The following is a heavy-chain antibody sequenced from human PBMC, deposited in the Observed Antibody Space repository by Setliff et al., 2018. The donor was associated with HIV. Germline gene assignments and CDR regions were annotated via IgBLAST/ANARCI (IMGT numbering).Heavy chain of an antibody. D-gene: IGHD3-3*01. Sequence: PSETLSLTCAVYGGSFSGYYWSWIRQSPGKGLEWIGEINHSGSTKYNPSLKSRVTISVDTSKNQFSLKLSSVTAAATAVYYCARGTAYYNFGSGYSQDYYYYLDVWGKGTTVTVSS. V-gene: IGHV4-34*01. CDR3: ARGTAYYNFGSGYSQDYYYYLDV. J-gene: IGHJ6*03. CDR2: INHSGST. CDR1: GGSFSGYY.